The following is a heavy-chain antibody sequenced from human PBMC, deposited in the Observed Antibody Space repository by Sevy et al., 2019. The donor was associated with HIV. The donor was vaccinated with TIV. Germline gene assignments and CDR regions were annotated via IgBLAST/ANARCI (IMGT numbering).Heavy chain of an antibody. CDR3: ALERLSSDVAEYFQN. CDR1: GFTFRSFS. CDR2: VSYDGSNT. Sequence: GGSLRLSCVASGFTFRSFSMHWVRQAPGKWLEWVTTVSYDGSNTYYADSVKGRFAVFRDNSRNLLNLQMNNLRPEDTAVYYCALERLSSDVAEYFQNWGQGTPVTVSS. J-gene: IGHJ1*01. D-gene: IGHD1-1*01. V-gene: IGHV3-30*09.